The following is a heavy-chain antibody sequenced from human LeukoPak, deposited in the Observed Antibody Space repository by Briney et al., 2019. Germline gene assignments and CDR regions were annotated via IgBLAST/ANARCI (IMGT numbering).Heavy chain of an antibody. V-gene: IGHV4-34*01. CDR3: ASGLYGSGSIPYYGMDV. CDR1: GESFSDYY. J-gene: IGHJ6*02. CDR2: INHSGST. D-gene: IGHD3-10*01. Sequence: PSETLSLTCAVYGESFSDYYWSWIRQPPGKGLEWIGEINHSGSTNYNPSLKSRVTISVDTSKNQFSLKLSSVTAADTAVYYCASGLYGSGSIPYYGMDVWGQGTTVTVSS.